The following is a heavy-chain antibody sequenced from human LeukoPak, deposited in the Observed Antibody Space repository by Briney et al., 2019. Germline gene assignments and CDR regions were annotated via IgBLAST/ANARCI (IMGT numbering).Heavy chain of an antibody. J-gene: IGHJ4*02. CDR3: ARASRTAMAHFDY. CDR1: GGSFSGHY. D-gene: IGHD5-18*01. V-gene: IGHV4-34*01. CDR2: INHSGST. Sequence: SETLSLTCAVYGGSFSGHYWSWIRQPPEKGLEWIGEINHSGSTNYNPSLKSRVTISVDTSKNQFSLKLSSVTAADTAVYYCARASRTAMAHFDYWGQGTLVTVSS.